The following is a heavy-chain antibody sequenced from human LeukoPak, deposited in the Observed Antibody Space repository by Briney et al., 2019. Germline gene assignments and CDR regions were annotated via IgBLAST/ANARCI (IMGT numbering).Heavy chain of an antibody. D-gene: IGHD6-6*01. V-gene: IGHV3-7*01. Sequence: GGSLRLSCTASGFTFSDYWMTWVRQAPGKGPEWVANIKKDGSQRYYVDSVRGRFTISRDNAKNSLFLQMNGLRAEDTAVYYCARRGGSSSRRSPIDYWGQGTLVTVSS. CDR3: ARRGGSSSRRSPIDY. CDR2: IKKDGSQR. J-gene: IGHJ4*02. CDR1: GFTFSDYW.